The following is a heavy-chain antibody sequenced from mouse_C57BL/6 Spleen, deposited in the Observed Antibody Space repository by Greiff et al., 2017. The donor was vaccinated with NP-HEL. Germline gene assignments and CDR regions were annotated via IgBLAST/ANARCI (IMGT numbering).Heavy chain of an antibody. J-gene: IGHJ1*03. CDR2: IYPRSGNT. CDR1: GYTFTSYG. V-gene: IGHV1-81*01. D-gene: IGHD2-1*01. CDR3: ARSRGNYNWYFDV. Sequence: QVQLQQSGAELVKPGASVKLSCKASGYTFTSYGISWVKQRTGQGLEWIGEIYPRSGNTYYNEKFKGKATLTADKSSSTAYMELRSLTSEDSAVYFCARSRGNYNWYFDVWGTGTTVTVSS.